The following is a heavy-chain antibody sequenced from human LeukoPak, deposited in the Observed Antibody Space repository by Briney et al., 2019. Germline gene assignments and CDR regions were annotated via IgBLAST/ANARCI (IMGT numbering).Heavy chain of an antibody. CDR1: GGSFSGYY. CDR2: INHSGST. Sequence: PSETLSLTCAVYGGSFSGYYWSWIRQPPGKGLEWIGEINHSGSTNYSPSLKSRVTISLDTSRNQFSLKLNSVTAADTAVYYCAKSNGYGLVDIWGQGTMVTVSS. V-gene: IGHV4-34*01. CDR3: AKSNGYGLVDI. J-gene: IGHJ3*02. D-gene: IGHD3-10*01.